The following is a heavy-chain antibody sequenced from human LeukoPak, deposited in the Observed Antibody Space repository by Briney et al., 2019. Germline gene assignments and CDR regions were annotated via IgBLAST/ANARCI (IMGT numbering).Heavy chain of an antibody. J-gene: IGHJ4*02. CDR1: GFTFDDYA. V-gene: IGHV3-66*01. Sequence: GRSLRLSCAASGFTFDDYAMHWVRQAPGKGLEWVSVIYSGGSTYYADSVKGRFTISRDNSKNTLYLQMNSLRAEDTAVYYCARVSEPGYCSSTSCYPPFDYWGQGTLVTVSS. D-gene: IGHD2-2*03. CDR3: ARVSEPGYCSSTSCYPPFDY. CDR2: IYSGGST.